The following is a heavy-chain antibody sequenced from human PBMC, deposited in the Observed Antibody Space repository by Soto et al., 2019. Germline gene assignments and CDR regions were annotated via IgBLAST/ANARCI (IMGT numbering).Heavy chain of an antibody. D-gene: IGHD6-19*01. J-gene: IGHJ6*02. CDR3: ARDLGSSGSYYYYGMDV. CDR2: ISYDGSNK. V-gene: IGHV3-30-3*01. CDR1: GFTFSSYA. Sequence: GGSLRLSCAASGFTFSSYAMHWVRQAPGKGLEWVAVISYDGSNKYYADSVKGRFTISRDNSKNTLYLQMNSLRAEDTAVYYCARDLGSSGSYYYYGMDVWGQGTTVTVSS.